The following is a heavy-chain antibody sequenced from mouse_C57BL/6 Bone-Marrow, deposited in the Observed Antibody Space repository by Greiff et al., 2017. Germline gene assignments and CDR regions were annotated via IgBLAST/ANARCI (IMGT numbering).Heavy chain of an antibody. Sequence: EVKLVESGEGLVKPGGSLKLSCAASGFTFSSYAMSWVRQTPEKRLEWVAYISSGGDYIYYADTVKGRFTISRDNARNTLYLQMSSLKSEDTAMYYCTRYYYGRGTYAMDYWGQGTSVTVSS. CDR1: GFTFSSYA. CDR2: ISSGGDYI. CDR3: TRYYYGRGTYAMDY. V-gene: IGHV5-9-1*02. J-gene: IGHJ4*01. D-gene: IGHD1-1*01.